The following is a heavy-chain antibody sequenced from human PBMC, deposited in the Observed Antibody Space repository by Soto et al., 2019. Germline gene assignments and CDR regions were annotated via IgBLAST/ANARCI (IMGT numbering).Heavy chain of an antibody. CDR2: IVPMLGTP. CDR3: ARNGTYSSSLSQYSGMDV. J-gene: IGHJ6*02. Sequence: SVEVSCKASGGTFDNFIMNWVRQTPGRGLEWMGGIVPMLGTPTYAEKFKGRVTISATGSTSTMYMEVTSLRSEDTAIYYCARNGTYSSSLSQYSGMDVWGQGTTVTVSS. D-gene: IGHD1-26*01. V-gene: IGHV1-69*13. CDR1: GGTFDNFI.